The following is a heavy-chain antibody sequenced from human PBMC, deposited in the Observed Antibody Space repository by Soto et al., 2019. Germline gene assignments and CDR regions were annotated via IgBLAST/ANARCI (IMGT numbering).Heavy chain of an antibody. CDR3: AKVPAAGYCSSTSCYNFDY. J-gene: IGHJ4*02. D-gene: IGHD2-2*02. CDR2: ISGSGGST. V-gene: IGHV3-23*01. CDR1: GFTFSSYA. Sequence: PGGSLRLSCAASGFTFSSYAMSWVRQAPGKGLEWVSAISGSGGSTYYADSVKGRFTISRDNSKNTLYLQMNSLRAEDTAVYYCAKVPAAGYCSSTSCYNFDYWGQGTLVTSPQ.